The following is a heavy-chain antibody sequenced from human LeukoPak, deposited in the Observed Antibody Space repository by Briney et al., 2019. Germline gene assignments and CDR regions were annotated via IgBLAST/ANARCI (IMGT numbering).Heavy chain of an antibody. CDR3: ARHDCSGGSCYPDY. J-gene: IGHJ4*02. CDR1: GGSISSSSYY. D-gene: IGHD2-15*01. Sequence: SETLSLTCTVSGGSISSSSYYWGWIRQPPGKGLEWIGSIYYSGSTYYNPSLKSRVTIPVDTSKNQFSLKLSSVTAADTAVYYCARHDCSGGSCYPDYWGQGTLVTVSS. V-gene: IGHV4-39*01. CDR2: IYYSGST.